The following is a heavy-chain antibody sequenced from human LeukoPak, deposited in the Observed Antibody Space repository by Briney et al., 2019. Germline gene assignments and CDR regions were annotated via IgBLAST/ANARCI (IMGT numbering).Heavy chain of an antibody. CDR2: TRSKAYGGTT. Sequence: GGSLRLSCTASGFTFGDYAMSWVRQAPGKGLEWVGFTRSKAYGGTTEYAASVKGRFTISRDDSKSIAYLQMNSLKTEDTAVYYCTRDRRQDIVVVPAASFGYWGQGTLVTVSS. CDR3: TRDRRQDIVVVPAASFGY. D-gene: IGHD2-2*01. J-gene: IGHJ4*02. V-gene: IGHV3-49*04. CDR1: GFTFGDYA.